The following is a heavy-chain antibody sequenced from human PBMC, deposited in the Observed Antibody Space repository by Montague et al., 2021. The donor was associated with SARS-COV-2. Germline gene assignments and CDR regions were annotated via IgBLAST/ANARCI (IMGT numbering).Heavy chain of an antibody. J-gene: IGHJ4*02. Sequence: SETLSLTCAGDVHSVGVYFWRRLEEPTSKLQSRYRHVCYSGSANYSPSLKSRVTISVDTSKNQFSLKLSSVTAADTAVYYCARVKRGYYYGLGVSAHFDYWGQGTLVNVS. CDR2: VCYSGSA. V-gene: IGHV4-59*02. CDR1: VHSVGVYF. D-gene: IGHD3-10*01. CDR3: ARVKRGYYYGLGVSAHFDY.